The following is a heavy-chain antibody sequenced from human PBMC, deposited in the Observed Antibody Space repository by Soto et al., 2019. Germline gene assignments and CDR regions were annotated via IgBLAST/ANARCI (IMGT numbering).Heavy chain of an antibody. CDR1: GFTFSSYG. Sequence: GGSLRLSCSASGFTFSSYGMHWVRQAPGKGLEWVAVISYDGSNKYYADSVKCRFTISRDNSKNTLYLQMNSLRAEDTAVYYCAKDTYSSSWGINYYYGMDVWGQGTTVTVSS. CDR3: AKDTYSSSWGINYYYGMDV. CDR2: ISYDGSNK. J-gene: IGHJ6*02. V-gene: IGHV3-30*18. D-gene: IGHD6-13*01.